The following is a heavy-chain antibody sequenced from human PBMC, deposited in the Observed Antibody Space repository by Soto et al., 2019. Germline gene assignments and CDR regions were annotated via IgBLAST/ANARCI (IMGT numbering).Heavy chain of an antibody. D-gene: IGHD5-18*01. CDR2: IYYSGST. V-gene: IGHV4-59*01. Sequence: QVQLQESGPGLVKPSETLSLTCTVSGGSISSYYWSWIRQPPGKGLEWIGYIYYSGSTNYNPSLKSRVTISVDTSKNQFSLKLSSVTAADTAVYYWARSVDTAMVDAFDIWGQGTMVTVSS. J-gene: IGHJ3*02. CDR3: ARSVDTAMVDAFDI. CDR1: GGSISSYY.